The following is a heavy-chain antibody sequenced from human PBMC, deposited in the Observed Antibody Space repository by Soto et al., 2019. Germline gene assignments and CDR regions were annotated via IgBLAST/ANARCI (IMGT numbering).Heavy chain of an antibody. D-gene: IGHD3-9*01. CDR1: DGCITSGDSY. Sequence: SVKRSVWDGCITSGDSYWSKNRQPPGKGLEWIGYIYYSGSTYYNPSLKSRVTISVDTSKNQFSLKLSSVTAADTAVYYCARDRRDYDILTGPYYYGMDVWGQGTTVTSP. J-gene: IGHJ6*02. V-gene: IGHV4-30-4*01. CDR2: IYYSGST. CDR3: ARDRRDYDILTGPYYYGMDV.